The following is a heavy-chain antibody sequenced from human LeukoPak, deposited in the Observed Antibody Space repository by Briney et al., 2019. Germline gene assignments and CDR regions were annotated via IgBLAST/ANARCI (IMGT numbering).Heavy chain of an antibody. V-gene: IGHV1-3*01. J-gene: IGHJ5*02. CDR3: ARSVDLLLPASYNWFDP. D-gene: IGHD2-15*01. Sequence: KFQGRVTITRDTSASTAYMELSSLRSEDTAVHYCARSVDLLLPASYNWFDPWGQGTLVTVSS.